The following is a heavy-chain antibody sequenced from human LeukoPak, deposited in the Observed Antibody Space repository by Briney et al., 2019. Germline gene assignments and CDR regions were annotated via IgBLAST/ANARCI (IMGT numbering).Heavy chain of an antibody. V-gene: IGHV4-34*01. CDR3: ARHPGYYYYYMDV. J-gene: IGHJ6*03. CDR1: GESFSGYY. CDR2: MYHSGST. Sequence: SETLSLTCAVYGESFSGYYWGWIRQPPGKGLEWIGSMYHSGSTYYNPSLKSRVTISVDTSKNQFSLKVTSVTAADTAVYYCARHPGYYYYYMDVWGKGTTVTISS.